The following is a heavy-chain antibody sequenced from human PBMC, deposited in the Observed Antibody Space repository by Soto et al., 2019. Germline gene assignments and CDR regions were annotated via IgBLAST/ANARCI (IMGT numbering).Heavy chain of an antibody. J-gene: IGHJ4*02. V-gene: IGHV4-30-4*01. CDR3: ARAARRDRRPGTVTRYYFDY. CDR1: GGSISSDDYY. Sequence: LSLTFTVSGGSISSDDYYWSWIRQPPGKCLEWIGYIYYSGSTYSNPSFKSRLTISVDTSKNQFSLNLSSVTAADTATYFCARAARRDRRPGTVTRYYFDYWGQGTLVTVSS. CDR2: IYYSGST. D-gene: IGHD3-10*01.